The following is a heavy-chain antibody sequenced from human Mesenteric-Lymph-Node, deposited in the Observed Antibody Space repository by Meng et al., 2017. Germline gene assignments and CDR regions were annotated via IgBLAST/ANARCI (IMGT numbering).Heavy chain of an antibody. CDR2: ISRDGGSP. D-gene: IGHD3-10*01. J-gene: IGHJ6*02. Sequence: GESLKISCAASGFTFSRNWMHWVRQAPGKGLEWVSLISRDGGSPYYADSVKGRFTISRDNSKNSLFLQMNSLRPEDTALYYCTKDYYGARTEATGIDVWGQGTTVAVSS. CDR1: GFTFSRNW. CDR3: TKDYYGARTEATGIDV. V-gene: IGHV3-43D*03.